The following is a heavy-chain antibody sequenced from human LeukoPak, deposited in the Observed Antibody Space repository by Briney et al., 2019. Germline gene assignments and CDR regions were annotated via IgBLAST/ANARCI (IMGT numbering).Heavy chain of an antibody. CDR2: IYYSGST. CDR3: ATYYYDSSGHFDY. D-gene: IGHD3-22*01. CDR1: GGSISSYY. J-gene: IGHJ4*02. Sequence: SETLSLICTVSGGSISSYYWSWIRQPPGKGLEWIGYIYYSGSTNYNPSLKSRVTISVDTSKNQFSLKLSSVTAADTAVYYCATYYYDSSGHFDYWGQGTLVTVSS. V-gene: IGHV4-59*01.